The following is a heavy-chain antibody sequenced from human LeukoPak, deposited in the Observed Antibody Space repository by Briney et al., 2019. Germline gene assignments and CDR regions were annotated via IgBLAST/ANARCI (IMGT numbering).Heavy chain of an antibody. CDR2: INPNSGGT. D-gene: IGHD6-19*01. J-gene: IGHJ4*02. V-gene: IGHV1-2*02. CDR3: ARGSDESGWYPPDY. Sequence: ASVKVSCKASGYSVSGYFVHWVRQAPGQGLEWMGWINPNSGGTNYAQKFQGRVTMTRDTSISTAYMELSRLRSDDTAVYYCARGSDESGWYPPDYWGQGTLVTVSS. CDR1: GYSVSGYF.